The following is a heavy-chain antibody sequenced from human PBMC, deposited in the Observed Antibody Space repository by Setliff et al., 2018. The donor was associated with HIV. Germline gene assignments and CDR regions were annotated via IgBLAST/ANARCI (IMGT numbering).Heavy chain of an antibody. Sequence: SETLSLTCTVSAGSIRSSTYYWAWIRQPPGKGLEWIGTIYYSGSTYYNPSLKSRATISVDMSKNQFSLRLSSVTAADTAVYYCIIAYSSGWLAPMGLDSWGQGTLVTVS. V-gene: IGHV4-39*01. CDR1: AGSIRSSTYY. CDR2: IYYSGST. CDR3: IIAYSSGWLAPMGLDS. D-gene: IGHD6-19*01. J-gene: IGHJ4*02.